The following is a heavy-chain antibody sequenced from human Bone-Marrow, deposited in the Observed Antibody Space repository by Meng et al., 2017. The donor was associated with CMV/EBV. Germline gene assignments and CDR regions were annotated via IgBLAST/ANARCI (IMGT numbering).Heavy chain of an antibody. CDR2: ISSSSSYI. Sequence: GESLKISCAASGFTFSSYSMNWVRQAPGKGLEWVSSISSSSSYIYYADSVKGRFTISRDNAKNSLCLQMNSLRAEDTAGYYCAGDRGDYWGQGTLVTVSS. V-gene: IGHV3-21*01. CDR1: GFTFSSYS. CDR3: AGDRGDY. J-gene: IGHJ4*02. D-gene: IGHD1-26*01.